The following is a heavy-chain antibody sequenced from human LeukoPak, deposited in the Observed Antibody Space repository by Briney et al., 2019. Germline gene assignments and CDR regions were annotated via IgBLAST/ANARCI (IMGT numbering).Heavy chain of an antibody. D-gene: IGHD2-15*01. CDR1: GFTFSSYS. CDR2: ISSSSSYI. Sequence: GGSLRLSCAASGFTFSSYSMNWVRQAPGKGLEWVSSISSSSSYIYYADSVKGRFTISRDNAKNSLYLQMNSLRAEDTAIYYCAGVAYTSSWGERYYFDYWGQGTLVTVSS. V-gene: IGHV3-21*01. J-gene: IGHJ4*02. CDR3: AGVAYTSSWGERYYFDY.